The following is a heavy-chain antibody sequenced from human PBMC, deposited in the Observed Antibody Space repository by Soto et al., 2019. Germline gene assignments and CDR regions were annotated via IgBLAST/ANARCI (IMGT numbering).Heavy chain of an antibody. J-gene: IGHJ3*02. CDR2: ISSSGTGI. Sequence: VQLLESGGDLVKPGGSLRLSCAASGFTFRDYYMTWIRQAPGKGLEWVSYISSSGTGIYYPDSVKGRFTISRDNAKNSLYLQMSSLRAEDTAVYYCARAYSDAFDIWGQGTMVTVSS. CDR3: ARAYSDAFDI. CDR1: GFTFRDYY. V-gene: IGHV3-11*01. D-gene: IGHD2-15*01.